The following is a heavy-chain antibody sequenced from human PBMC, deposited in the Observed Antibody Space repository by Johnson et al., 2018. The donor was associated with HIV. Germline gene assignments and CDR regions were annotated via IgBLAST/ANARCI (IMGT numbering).Heavy chain of an antibody. V-gene: IGHV3-13*01. J-gene: IGHJ3*02. D-gene: IGHD3-22*01. CDR3: ARVGIYYDSIEDAFDI. CDR1: GFTFSRYD. CDR2: IGTAADT. Sequence: VQLVESGGGVVQPGRSLRLSCAASGFTFSRYDMHWVRQTTGKGLEWVSAIGTAADTYYPGSVKGRFTISRENAKNSLYLQMNSLRAGDTAVYYCARVGIYYDSIEDAFDIWGQGTMVTVSS.